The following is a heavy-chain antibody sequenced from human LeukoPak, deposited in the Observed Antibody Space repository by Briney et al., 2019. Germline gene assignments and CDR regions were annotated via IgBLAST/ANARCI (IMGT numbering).Heavy chain of an antibody. Sequence: SVNVSCNRSGYTFTDYYIHWVRQAPALGLESMGWINPSNGDTHYPEVFHGGFTIHSDTSIRTAYMEVTGLPAGGRHGYYFARSPYCASAYWGRGTLVTVSS. CDR3: ARSPYCASAY. CDR1: GYTFTDYY. CDR2: INPSNGDT. V-gene: IGHV1-2*02. J-gene: IGHJ4*02. D-gene: IGHD2-21*02.